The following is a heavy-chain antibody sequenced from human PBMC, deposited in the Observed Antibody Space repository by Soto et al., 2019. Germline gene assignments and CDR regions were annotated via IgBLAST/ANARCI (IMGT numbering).Heavy chain of an antibody. CDR1: GGSISSGGYY. V-gene: IGHV4-31*03. D-gene: IGHD3-9*01. Sequence: SETLSLTCTVSGGSISSGGYYWSWIRQHPGKGLEWIGYIYYSGSTYYNPSLKSRVTISVDTSKNQFSLKLSSVTAADTAVYYCARATAYYDILTGYLPNGFDYWGQGTLVTVSS. CDR2: IYYSGST. J-gene: IGHJ4*02. CDR3: ARATAYYDILTGYLPNGFDY.